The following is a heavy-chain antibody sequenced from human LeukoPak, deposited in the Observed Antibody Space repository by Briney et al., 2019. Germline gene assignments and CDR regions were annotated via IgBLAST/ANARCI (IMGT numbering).Heavy chain of an antibody. D-gene: IGHD3-22*01. V-gene: IGHV4-31*03. Sequence: PSETLSLTCTVPGGSISSGGYYWSWVRQHPGKGLEWIGYIYYSGSTYYNPSLKSRVTISVDTSKNQFSLKLSSVTAADTAVYYCARGTYYYDSSGYWPLTFDYWGQGTLVTVSS. CDR3: ARGTYYYDSSGYWPLTFDY. CDR1: GGSISSGGYY. J-gene: IGHJ4*02. CDR2: IYYSGST.